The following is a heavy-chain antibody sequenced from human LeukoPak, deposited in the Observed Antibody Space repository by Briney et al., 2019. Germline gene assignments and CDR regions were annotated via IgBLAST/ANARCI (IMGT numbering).Heavy chain of an antibody. Sequence: PSETLSLTCSVSSSFITAYYWSWIRQPPGKGLEWIGYVYYSGSTEYNPSLRSRVTISLDMSTHQFSLNLTSVTAADTAVYYCATNTGTVFDYWGQGALVTVSS. J-gene: IGHJ4*02. CDR3: ATNTGTVFDY. CDR2: VYYSGST. D-gene: IGHD7-27*01. CDR1: SSFITAYY. V-gene: IGHV4-59*01.